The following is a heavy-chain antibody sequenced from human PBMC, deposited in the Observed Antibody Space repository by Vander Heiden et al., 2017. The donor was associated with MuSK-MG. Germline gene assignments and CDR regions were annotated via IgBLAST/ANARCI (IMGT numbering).Heavy chain of an antibody. J-gene: IGHJ4*02. D-gene: IGHD3-16*02. CDR3: ARDRYYDYVWGSYRTYYFDY. V-gene: IGHV3-30*04. CDR2: ISYDESNK. CDR1: GFTFSSYA. Sequence: QVQLVESGGGVVQPGRSLRLSCAASGFTFSSYAMHGVRQAPGKGLEWVAVISYDESNKYYADSVKGRFTISRDNSKNTLYLQMNSLRAEDTAVYYCARDRYYDYVWGSYRTYYFDYWGQGTLVTVAS.